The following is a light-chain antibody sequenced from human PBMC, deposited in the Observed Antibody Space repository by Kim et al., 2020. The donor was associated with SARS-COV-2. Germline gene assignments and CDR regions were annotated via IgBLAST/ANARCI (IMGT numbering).Light chain of an antibody. V-gene: IGKV1-33*01. CDR2: DAS. J-gene: IGKJ4*01. CDR3: QQYENYPLT. CDR1: HDISNH. Sequence: PSVGDRVTITCRASHDISNHLSWYQQKPGKAPNLLIYDASNLATGVPSRFSGSRSETDFTFTISSLQPEDIATYYCQQYENYPLTFGGGTKVDIK.